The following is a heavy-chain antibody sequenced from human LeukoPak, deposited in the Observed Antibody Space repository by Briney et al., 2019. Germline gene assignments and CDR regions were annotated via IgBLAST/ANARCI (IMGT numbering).Heavy chain of an antibody. D-gene: IGHD3/OR15-3a*01. V-gene: IGHV3-48*01. CDR1: GFTFSSYS. CDR2: INSSSSTI. Sequence: GGSLRLSCAASGFTFSSYSMNWVRQAPGKGLEWVSYINSSSSTINYADSVKGRFTISSDNAKNSLYLQMNRLRAEGTAVYYRARVGLTAYDAFDLSGQGTMVTVSS. J-gene: IGHJ3*01. CDR3: ARVGLTAYDAFDL.